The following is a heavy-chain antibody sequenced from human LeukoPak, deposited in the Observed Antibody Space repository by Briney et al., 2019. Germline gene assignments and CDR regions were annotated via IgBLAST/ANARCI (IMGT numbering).Heavy chain of an antibody. Sequence: SETLSLTCTVSGGSISSSSYYWGWIRQPPGKGLEWIGSIYYSGSTNYNPSLKSRVTISVDTSKNQFSLKLSSVTAADTAVYYCARDRYCSSTSCYGGWFDPWGQGTLVTVSS. J-gene: IGHJ5*02. D-gene: IGHD2-2*01. CDR3: ARDRYCSSTSCYGGWFDP. CDR2: IYYSGST. V-gene: IGHV4-39*07. CDR1: GGSISSSSYY.